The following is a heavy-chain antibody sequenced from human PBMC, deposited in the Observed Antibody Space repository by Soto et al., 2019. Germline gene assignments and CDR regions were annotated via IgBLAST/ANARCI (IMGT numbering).Heavy chain of an antibody. CDR1: GYTFTSYA. V-gene: IGHV1-3*01. Sequence: VASVKVSCTASGYTFTSYAMHWVRQAPGQRLEWMGWINAGNGNTKYSQKFQGRVTITRDTSASTAYMELSSLRSEDTAVYYCASNWVYYYGMDVWGQGTTVTVSS. CDR3: ASNWVYYYGMDV. D-gene: IGHD7-27*01. CDR2: INAGNGNT. J-gene: IGHJ6*02.